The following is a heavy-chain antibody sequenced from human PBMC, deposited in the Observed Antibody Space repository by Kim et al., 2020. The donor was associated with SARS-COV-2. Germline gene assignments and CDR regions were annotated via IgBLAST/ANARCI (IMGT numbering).Heavy chain of an antibody. Sequence: GGSLRLSCAASGFTFSSYAMHWVRQAPGKGLEWVAVISYDGSNKYYADSVKGRFTISRDNSKNTLYLQMNSLRAEDTAVYYCARDLGGIAVAGIFDYWGQGTLVTVSS. CDR3: ARDLGGIAVAGIFDY. CDR1: GFTFSSYA. V-gene: IGHV3-30-3*01. CDR2: ISYDGSNK. J-gene: IGHJ4*02. D-gene: IGHD6-19*01.